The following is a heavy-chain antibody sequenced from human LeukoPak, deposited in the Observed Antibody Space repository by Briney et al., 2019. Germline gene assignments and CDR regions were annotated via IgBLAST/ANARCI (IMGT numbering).Heavy chain of an antibody. V-gene: IGHV4-34*01. CDR1: GGSFSGYY. CDR3: ARGLLAAASWFDP. CDR2: INHSGST. Sequence: PSETLSLTCAVYGGSFSGYYWSWIRQPPGKGLEWIGEINHSGSTNYNPSLKSRVTISVDTSKNQFSLKLSSVTAADTAVYYCARGLLAAASWFDPWGQGTLVTISS. J-gene: IGHJ5*02. D-gene: IGHD6-13*01.